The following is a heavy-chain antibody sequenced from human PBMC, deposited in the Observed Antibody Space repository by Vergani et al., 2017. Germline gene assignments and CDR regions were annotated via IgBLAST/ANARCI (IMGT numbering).Heavy chain of an antibody. CDR1: EYSFGNYW. V-gene: IGHV5-51*01. CDR3: ARHTTYTDS. CDR2: FYPAYSDT. Sequence: EVELVQSGPDMRKPGESLKISCKGSEYSFGNYWICWVRQMPGKGLEWMGIFYPAYSDTRYSPSFQGQVTISADESISTASLQWDSLKASDTALYYCARHTTYTDSWGQGTLVTFSS. D-gene: IGHD1-1*01. J-gene: IGHJ4*02.